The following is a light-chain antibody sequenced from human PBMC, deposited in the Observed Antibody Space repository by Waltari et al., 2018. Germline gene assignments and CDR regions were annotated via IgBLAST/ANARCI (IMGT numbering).Light chain of an antibody. CDR1: PSTIGNTY. J-gene: IGLJ2*01. CDR2: ETE. V-gene: IGLV1-51*02. CDR3: GTWDNNLSALV. Sequence: QSVLTQPPSVSAAPGQKVTIPCSGSPSTIGNTYFPWYQQLPGAAPKVFIYETEKRPSGIPDRFSGSKSGTSASLGITGLQTGDEAAYYCGTWDNNLSALVFGTGTKLTVL.